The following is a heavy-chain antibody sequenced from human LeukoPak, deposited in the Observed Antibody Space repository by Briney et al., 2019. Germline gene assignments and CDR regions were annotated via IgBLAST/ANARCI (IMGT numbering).Heavy chain of an antibody. CDR1: GYTFIDHY. V-gene: IGHV1-2*02. CDR3: ARDVSIVANRDRRLDY. Sequence: DSVKVSCKASGYTFIDHYIHWVRQAPGQGLQWMGWINPNSGDTNYAQEFQGRVTMARDTSLSTAYMELSRLKSDDTAVYYCARDVSIVANRDRRLDYWGQGTLVTVSS. CDR2: INPNSGDT. D-gene: IGHD2-15*01. J-gene: IGHJ4*02.